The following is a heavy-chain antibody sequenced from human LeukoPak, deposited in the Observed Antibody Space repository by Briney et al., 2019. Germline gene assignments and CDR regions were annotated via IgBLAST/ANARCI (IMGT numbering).Heavy chain of an antibody. J-gene: IGHJ4*02. D-gene: IGHD3-10*01. CDR2: IYYSGST. CDR1: GGSISSGGYY. CDR3: AASDYYGSGSHSFDY. Sequence: PSEILSLTCTVSGGSISSGGYYWSWIRQHPGKGLEWIGYIYYSGSTYYNPSLKSRVTISVDTSKNQFSLKLSSVTAADTAVYYCAASDYYGSGSHSFDYWGQGTLVTVSS. V-gene: IGHV4-31*03.